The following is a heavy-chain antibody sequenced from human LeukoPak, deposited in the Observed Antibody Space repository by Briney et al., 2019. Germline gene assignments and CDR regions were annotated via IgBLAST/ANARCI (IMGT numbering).Heavy chain of an antibody. V-gene: IGHV1-18*01. CDR1: GYTFTTYY. J-gene: IGHJ6*02. D-gene: IGHD5-12*01. CDR3: ARDVDIVATKDYYYYGMDV. Sequence: ASVKVSCKASGYTFTTYYISWVRQAPGQGLEWMGWISSYNGNTNYAQKFQGRVTITADESTSTAYMELSSLRSEDTAVYYCARDVDIVATKDYYYYGMDVWGQGTTVTVSS. CDR2: ISSYNGNT.